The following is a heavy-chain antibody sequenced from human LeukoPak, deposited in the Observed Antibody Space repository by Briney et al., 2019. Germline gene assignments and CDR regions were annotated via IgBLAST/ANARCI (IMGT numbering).Heavy chain of an antibody. CDR1: GFTFSSYW. D-gene: IGHD3-3*01. J-gene: IGHJ6*02. V-gene: IGHV3-74*01. Sequence: GGSLRLSCVASGFTFSSYWMHWVRQDPRKGLVWVSRINGDGRNINYADSVRGRFTISRDNAKNTLYLQMNTLRVEDTAVYYCTRDLMDYDVSSGLHHYYMDVWGQGTTVTVSS. CDR2: INGDGRNI. CDR3: TRDLMDYDVSSGLHHYYMDV.